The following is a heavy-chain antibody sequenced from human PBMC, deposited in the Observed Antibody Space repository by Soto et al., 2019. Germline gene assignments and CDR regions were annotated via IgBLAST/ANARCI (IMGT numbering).Heavy chain of an antibody. CDR3: ARDVSGGTYPWFFDL. J-gene: IGHJ2*01. CDR1: GYTSSIYG. CDR2: ISGYNGNI. Sequence: QGQLVQSGPEVKKPGASVNVSCKASGYTSSIYGISWVRQAPGQGLEWMAWISGYNGNIKYAQKFQGRVTVATDTTTTGAYMELRSLRSDDTAVYYCARDVSGGTYPWFFDLWGRGTLVTVSS. V-gene: IGHV1-18*04. D-gene: IGHD1-26*01.